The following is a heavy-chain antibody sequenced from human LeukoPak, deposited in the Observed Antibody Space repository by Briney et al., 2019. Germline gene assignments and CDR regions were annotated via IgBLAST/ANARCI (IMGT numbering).Heavy chain of an antibody. CDR3: ARFRNAPYDAFDI. Sequence: GGSLRLSCAASGFTFSDYYMSWIRQAPGKGLEWVSYISSSGSTIYYADSVKGRFTISRDNAKNSPYLQMNSLRAEDTAVYYCARFRNAPYDAFDIWGQGTMVTVSS. D-gene: IGHD4-4*01. J-gene: IGHJ3*02. V-gene: IGHV3-11*01. CDR2: ISSSGSTI. CDR1: GFTFSDYY.